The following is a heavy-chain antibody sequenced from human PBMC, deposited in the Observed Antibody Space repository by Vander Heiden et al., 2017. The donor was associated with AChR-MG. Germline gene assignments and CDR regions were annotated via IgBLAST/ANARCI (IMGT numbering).Heavy chain of an antibody. CDR2: IWFDGANQ. Sequence: QVQLVESGGGVVQHGRSLRLSCAASVAILSNSGMHWVRHDPGKGLEWVAVIWFDGANQYYADSVKGRFTISRDDSKNTLYLQMNSLRAEDTAVYYCASSQIYYHYYMDVWGRGTTVTVSS. CDR3: ASSQIYYHYYMDV. D-gene: IGHD2-2*01. J-gene: IGHJ6*03. CDR1: VAILSNSG. V-gene: IGHV3-33*01.